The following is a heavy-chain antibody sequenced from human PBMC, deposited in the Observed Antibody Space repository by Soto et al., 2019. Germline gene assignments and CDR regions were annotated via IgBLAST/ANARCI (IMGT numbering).Heavy chain of an antibody. CDR1: GASISSGRSY. CDR3: ARDNGYGHFDS. Sequence: QVQLQESGPGLVKPSQTLSLTCTVSGASISSGRSYWSWIRQHPGKGLEGIGYMFYSGSTYYHPSLKSRVNISADTSKNQFSLRLPSVTPADTAMYYCARDNGYGHFDSWGQGTLVTVSS. CDR2: MFYSGST. J-gene: IGHJ4*02. V-gene: IGHV4-31*03. D-gene: IGHD5-12*01.